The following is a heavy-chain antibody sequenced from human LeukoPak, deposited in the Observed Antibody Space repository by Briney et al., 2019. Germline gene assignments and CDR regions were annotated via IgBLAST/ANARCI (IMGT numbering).Heavy chain of an antibody. J-gene: IGHJ4*02. Sequence: SETLSLTCAVSGNSISSGYYWGWIRPSPGKGLEWIGSIFHSGTTYYNPSPKSRVTISVDTSKNQFSLKLTSVTAADTAVYYCANQYSSGWFYFDYWGQGTLVTVSS. CDR1: GNSISSGYY. D-gene: IGHD6-19*01. CDR3: ANQYSSGWFYFDY. CDR2: IFHSGTT. V-gene: IGHV4-38-2*01.